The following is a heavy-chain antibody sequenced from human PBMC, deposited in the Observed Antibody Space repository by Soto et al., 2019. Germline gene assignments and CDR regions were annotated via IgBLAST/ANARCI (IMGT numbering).Heavy chain of an antibody. CDR1: GGSISSSSYY. J-gene: IGHJ6*02. CDR2: IYYSGST. CDR3: ARSSYCGGDCYTKSYYYYYGMDV. V-gene: IGHV4-39*01. Sequence: PSETLSLTCTVSGGSISSSSYYWGWIRQPPGKGLEWIGSIYYSGSTYYNPSLKSRVTISVDTSKNQFSLKLSSVTAADTAVYYCARSSYCGGDCYTKSYYYYYGMDVWGQGTTVT. D-gene: IGHD2-21*02.